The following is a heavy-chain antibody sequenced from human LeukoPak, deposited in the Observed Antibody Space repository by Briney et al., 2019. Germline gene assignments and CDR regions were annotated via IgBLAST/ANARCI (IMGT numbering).Heavy chain of an antibody. CDR1: GGSISSSSYY. J-gene: IGHJ6*03. Sequence: PSETLSLTCTVSGGSISSSSYYWGWIRQPPGKGLERIGSIYYSGSTYYNPSLKSRVTISVDTSKNQFSLKLSSVTAADKAVYYCAREVGSGSYFPYYMDVWGKGTTVTVSS. D-gene: IGHD3-10*01. CDR3: AREVGSGSYFPYYMDV. CDR2: IYYSGST. V-gene: IGHV4-39*02.